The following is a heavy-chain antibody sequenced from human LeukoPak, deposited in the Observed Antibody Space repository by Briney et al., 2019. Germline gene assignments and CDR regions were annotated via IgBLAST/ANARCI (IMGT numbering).Heavy chain of an antibody. CDR3: GRAFPPLRTSSAGDL. D-gene: IGHD3-16*01. CDR1: GFTFSDYD. Sequence: GGSLRLSYSASGFTFSDYDMTWVRQAPGKGLEWVSSISGLSSHIYYGDSVKGRFSISRDNAKNSLYLQMNSLGAEDTAVYYCGRAFPPLRTSSAGDLWGQGTLVTVSS. CDR2: ISGLSSHI. J-gene: IGHJ4*02. V-gene: IGHV3-21*01.